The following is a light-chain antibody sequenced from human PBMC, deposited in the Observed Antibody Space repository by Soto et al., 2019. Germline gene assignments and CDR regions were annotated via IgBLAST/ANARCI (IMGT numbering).Light chain of an antibody. CDR2: EDT. V-gene: IGLV2-23*01. J-gene: IGLJ2*01. Sequence: QSALTQPASVSGSPGQSIAISCTGTSSDVGSYNLVSWYQQHPGKAPEVMIYEDTKRPSGVSNRFSGSKSGNTASLTISWLQAEDEADYYCYSYAGSSTLVFGGGTKVTVL. CDR1: SSDVGSYNL. CDR3: YSYAGSSTLV.